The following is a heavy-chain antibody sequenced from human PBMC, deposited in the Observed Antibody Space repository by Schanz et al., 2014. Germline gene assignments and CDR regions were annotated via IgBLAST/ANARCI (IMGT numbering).Heavy chain of an antibody. CDR3: ARENSSGYSPAVTYYIDV. J-gene: IGHJ6*03. CDR2: LSGDGGTT. Sequence: EVQLLESGGGLVQPGESLRLSCAASGFSFSSYTMSWVRQAPGKGLQWVSSLSGDGGTTHYADSVKGRFTISRDNYKNTLYLQMNSLSAEDTALYYCARENSSGYSPAVTYYIDVWGKGTTVTVSS. D-gene: IGHD3-22*01. V-gene: IGHV3-23*01. CDR1: GFSFSSYT.